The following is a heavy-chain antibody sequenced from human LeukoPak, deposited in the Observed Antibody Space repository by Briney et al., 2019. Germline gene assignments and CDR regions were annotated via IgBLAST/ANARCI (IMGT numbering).Heavy chain of an antibody. J-gene: IGHJ4*02. CDR1: GFTFSSYS. CDR2: ISSGSGTI. D-gene: IGHD3-10*01. CDR3: ARDRGYYGSGSYYNDY. V-gene: IGHV3-48*02. Sequence: GGSLRLSCAASGFTFSSYSMNWVRQAPGKGLEWVSYISSGSGTIYYADSVKGRFTIYRDNAKNPLYLQMNSLRDEDTAVYYCARDRGYYGSGSYYNDYWGQGTLVTVSS.